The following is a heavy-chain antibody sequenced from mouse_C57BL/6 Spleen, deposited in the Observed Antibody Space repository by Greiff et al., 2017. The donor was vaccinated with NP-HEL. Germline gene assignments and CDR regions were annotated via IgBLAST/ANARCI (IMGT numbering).Heavy chain of an antibody. CDR1: GFNIKNTY. V-gene: IGHV14-3*01. CDR2: IDPANGNT. J-gene: IGHJ4*01. D-gene: IGHD2-4*01. Sequence: VQLKESVAELVRPGASVKLSCTASGFNIKNTYMHWVKQRPEQGLEWIGRIDPANGNTKYAPKFQGKATITADTSSNTAYLQLSSLTSEDTAIYYCARALYDYDEGYAMDYWGQGTSVTVSS. CDR3: ARALYDYDEGYAMDY.